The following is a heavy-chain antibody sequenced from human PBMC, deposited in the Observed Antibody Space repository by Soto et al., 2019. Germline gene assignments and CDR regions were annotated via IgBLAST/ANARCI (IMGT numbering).Heavy chain of an antibody. CDR3: ARDNGYYGSGSVFDY. CDR2: IYYSGST. Sequence: PSETLSLTCTVSGGSISSGGYYWGWIRQHPGKGLEWIGYIYYSGSTYYNPSLKSRVTISVDTSKNQFSLKLSSVTAADTAVYYCARDNGYYGSGSVFDYWGQGTLVTVSS. J-gene: IGHJ4*02. V-gene: IGHV4-31*03. D-gene: IGHD3-10*01. CDR1: GGSISSGGYY.